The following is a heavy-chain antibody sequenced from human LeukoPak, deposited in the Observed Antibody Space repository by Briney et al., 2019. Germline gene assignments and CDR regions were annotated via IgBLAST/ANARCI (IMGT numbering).Heavy chain of an antibody. J-gene: IGHJ4*02. D-gene: IGHD5-18*01. CDR2: INHSGST. CDR3: ARPLHSYGQTAYYFDY. CDR1: GGSFSGYY. V-gene: IGHV4-34*01. Sequence: SETLSLTCAVYGGSFSGYYWSWIRQPPGKGLEWIGEINHSGSTNYNPSLKSRVTISVDTSKNQFSLKLSSVTAADTAVYYCARPLHSYGQTAYYFDYWGQGTLVTVSS.